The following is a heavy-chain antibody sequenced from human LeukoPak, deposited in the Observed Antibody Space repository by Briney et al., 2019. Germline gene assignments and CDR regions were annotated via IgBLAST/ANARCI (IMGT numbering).Heavy chain of an antibody. CDR2: ISYDGSNK. J-gene: IGHJ6*02. Sequence: GGSLRLSCAASGFTFSSYAMHWVRQAPGKGLEWVAVISYDGSNKYYADSVKGRFTISRDNSKNTLYLQMNSLRAEDTAVYYCARSITMVRGVINYGMDVWGQGTTVTVSS. CDR3: ARSITMVRGVINYGMDV. V-gene: IGHV3-30-3*01. CDR1: GFTFSSYA. D-gene: IGHD3-10*01.